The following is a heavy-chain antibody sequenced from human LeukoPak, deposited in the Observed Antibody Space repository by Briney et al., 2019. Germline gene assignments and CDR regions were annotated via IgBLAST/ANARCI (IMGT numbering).Heavy chain of an antibody. V-gene: IGHV3-15*01. D-gene: IGHD1/OR15-1a*01. J-gene: IGHJ1*01. CDR3: STETTVLFKH. Sequence: PGGSLRLSCAVSGFTFSNAWMSWVRQAPGKGLEWVGRIKSKTDGGTADYAAPVIGRFTISRDDSKKTLYLHMNSLKTEDTAVYYCSTETTVLFKHWGQGTLVTVSS. CDR2: IKSKTDGGTA. CDR1: GFTFSNAW.